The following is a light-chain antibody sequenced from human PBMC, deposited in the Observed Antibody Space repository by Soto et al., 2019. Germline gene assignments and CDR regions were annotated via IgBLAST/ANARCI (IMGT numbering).Light chain of an antibody. CDR2: DAS. CDR1: QSIANS. Sequence: EIVLTQSPATLSLSPGERATLSRRASQSIANSLAWYQLTPGQAPRLLIYDASNRATDIPARFSGSGSGTDFTLTISSLKPEDFAIYYCQQRSNWPLTFGGGTKVEIK. CDR3: QQRSNWPLT. J-gene: IGKJ4*01. V-gene: IGKV3-11*01.